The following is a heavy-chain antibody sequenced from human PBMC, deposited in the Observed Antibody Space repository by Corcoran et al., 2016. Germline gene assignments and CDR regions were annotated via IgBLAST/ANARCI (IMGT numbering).Heavy chain of an antibody. V-gene: IGHV3-73*02. D-gene: IGHD2-21*01. CDR3: ICWVVIAGY. CDR1: GFTFSDSI. CDR2: IRSKGDSYTT. Sequence: EVQVVESGGGLVQPGGSLKLSCAASGFTFSDSIIYWVRQASGKGLEWVGHIRSKGDSYTTAYAATVKGRFAISRDDSKNTAYLQMNSLTTEHTAVYYCICWVVIAGYWGQGTLVTVSS. J-gene: IGHJ4*02.